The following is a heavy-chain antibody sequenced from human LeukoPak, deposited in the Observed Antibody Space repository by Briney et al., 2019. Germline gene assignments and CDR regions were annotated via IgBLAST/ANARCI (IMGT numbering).Heavy chain of an antibody. CDR3: ARSREYYHSSAYSDAFDI. J-gene: IGHJ3*02. Sequence: GGSLRLSCAASGFTFSNYNVNWVRQAPGEGLEWVSYISSSSSTIYYADSVKGRFTISRDNAKNSLYLQMNSLGAEDTAVYYCARSREYYHSSAYSDAFDIWGQGTMVTVSS. D-gene: IGHD3-22*01. V-gene: IGHV3-48*01. CDR2: ISSSSSTI. CDR1: GFTFSNYN.